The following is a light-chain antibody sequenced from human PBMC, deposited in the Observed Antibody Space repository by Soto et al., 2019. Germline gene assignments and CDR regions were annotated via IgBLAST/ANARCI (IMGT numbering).Light chain of an antibody. CDR1: SSNIGAGYD. V-gene: IGLV1-40*01. J-gene: IGLJ2*01. Sequence: QSVLTQPPSVSGAPGQRVTISCTGSSSNIGAGYDVHWYQQLPGTGPKLLIYGNNNRPSGVPDRFSGSKSGTSASLAITGLQAEDEADYYCQSYDTSLSGPVVFGGGTKLTVL. CDR2: GNN. CDR3: QSYDTSLSGPVV.